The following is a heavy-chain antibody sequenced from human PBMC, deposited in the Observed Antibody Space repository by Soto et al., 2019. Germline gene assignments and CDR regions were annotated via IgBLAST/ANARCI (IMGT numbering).Heavy chain of an antibody. CDR2: IIPILGIA. D-gene: IGHD5-12*01. CDR3: ARDQADIVATINGWFDP. CDR1: GGTFSSYT. V-gene: IGHV1-69*08. J-gene: IGHJ5*02. Sequence: QVQLVQSGAEVKKPGSSVKVSCKASGGTFSSYTISWVRQAPGQGLEWMGRIIPILGIANYAQKFQGRVTITADKSTSTAYMELSSLRSEDTAVYYCARDQADIVATINGWFDPWGQGTLVTVSS.